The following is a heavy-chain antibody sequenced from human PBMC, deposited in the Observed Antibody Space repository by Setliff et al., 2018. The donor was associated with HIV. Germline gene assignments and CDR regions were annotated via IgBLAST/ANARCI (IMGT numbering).Heavy chain of an antibody. Sequence: SLRLSCAASKFTFSSYGMHWVRQAPGKGLEWVSSILYDGSYKYYTDSVKGRFTISRDNSKNTLYLQMSTLRTEDTAVYYCAKNLYSSIWSPLDYWGQGTLVTVSS. CDR3: AKNLYSSIWSPLDY. CDR1: KFTFSSYG. J-gene: IGHJ4*02. CDR2: ILYDGSYK. D-gene: IGHD6-13*01. V-gene: IGHV3-30*02.